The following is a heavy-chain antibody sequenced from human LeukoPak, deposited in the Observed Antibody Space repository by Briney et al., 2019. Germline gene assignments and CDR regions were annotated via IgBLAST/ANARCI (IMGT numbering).Heavy chain of an antibody. V-gene: IGHV3-30*04. CDR3: ASLRGMEDY. J-gene: IGHJ4*02. CDR2: ISYDGSNK. CDR1: GFTFSSYA. D-gene: IGHD3-10*01. Sequence: GGSLRLSCAASGFTFSSYAMHWVRQAPGKGLEWVAVISYDGSNKYYADSVKGRFTISRDNAKNSLYLQMNSLRAEDTAVYYCASLRGMEDYWGQGTLVTVSS.